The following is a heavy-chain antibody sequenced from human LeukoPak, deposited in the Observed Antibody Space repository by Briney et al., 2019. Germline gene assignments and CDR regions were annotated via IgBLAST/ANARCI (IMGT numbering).Heavy chain of an antibody. V-gene: IGHV4-39*07. CDR3: ARVQHAARPHHDAFDI. CDR2: IYYSGST. CDR1: GGSISSSSYY. D-gene: IGHD6-6*01. J-gene: IGHJ3*02. Sequence: KPSETLSLTCTVSGGSISSSSYYWGWIRQPPGKGLEWIGSIYYSGSTYYNPSLKSRVTISVDTSKNQFSLKLSSVTAADTAVYYCARVQHAARPHHDAFDIWGQGTMVTVSS.